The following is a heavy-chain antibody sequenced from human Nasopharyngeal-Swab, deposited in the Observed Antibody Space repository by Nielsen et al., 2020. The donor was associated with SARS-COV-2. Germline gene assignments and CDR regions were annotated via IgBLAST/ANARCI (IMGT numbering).Heavy chain of an antibody. CDR3: ARKSGVLEQQLLRGRWFDP. Sequence: RQAPGKGLEGFGEINHSGSTNYNPSLKSRVTISVDTSKNQFSLKLSSVTAADTAVYYCARKSGVLEQQLLRGRWFDPWGQGTLVTVSS. D-gene: IGHD6-13*01. V-gene: IGHV4-34*01. J-gene: IGHJ5*02. CDR2: INHSGST.